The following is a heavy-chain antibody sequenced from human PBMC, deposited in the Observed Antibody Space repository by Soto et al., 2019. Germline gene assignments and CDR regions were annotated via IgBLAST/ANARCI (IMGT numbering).Heavy chain of an antibody. Sequence: PSETLSLTCTVSGGSVSSGSYYWSWIRQPPGKGLEWIGYIYYSGSTNYNPSLKSRVTISVDTSKNQFSLKLSSVTAADTAVYYCARHQGGTAPYYYYYGMDVWGQGTTVTVSS. V-gene: IGHV4-61*01. CDR2: IYYSGST. J-gene: IGHJ6*02. CDR1: GGSVSSGSYY. CDR3: ARHQGGTAPYYYYYGMDV. D-gene: IGHD6-13*01.